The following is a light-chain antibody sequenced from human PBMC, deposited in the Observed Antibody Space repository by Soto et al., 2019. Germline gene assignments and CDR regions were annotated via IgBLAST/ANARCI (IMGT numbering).Light chain of an antibody. Sequence: EIVLTQSPATLSLSPGERATLSCRASQSISSYLAWYQQKPGQAPRLLIHDASNRATGIPARFSGSGSGTDFTLTISSLEPEDFAFYYCQQRSNWPTFGQGTKVEIK. CDR1: QSISSY. CDR2: DAS. J-gene: IGKJ1*01. V-gene: IGKV3-11*01. CDR3: QQRSNWPT.